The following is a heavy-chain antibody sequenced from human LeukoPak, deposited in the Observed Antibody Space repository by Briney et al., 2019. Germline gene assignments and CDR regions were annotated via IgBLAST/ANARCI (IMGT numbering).Heavy chain of an antibody. J-gene: IGHJ4*02. CDR3: ARDYYDSSGYRQNYFDY. Sequence: ASVKVSCKASGYTFTSYGISWVRQAPGQGLEWMGWIGAYNVNTNYAQKLQGRVTMTTDTSTSTAYMELRGLRSYDTAVYYCARDYYDSSGYRQNYFDYWGQGTLVTVSS. CDR2: IGAYNVNT. V-gene: IGHV1-18*01. D-gene: IGHD3-22*01. CDR1: GYTFTSYG.